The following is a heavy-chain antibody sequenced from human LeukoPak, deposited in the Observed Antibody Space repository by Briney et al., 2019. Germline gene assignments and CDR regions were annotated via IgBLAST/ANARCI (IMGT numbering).Heavy chain of an antibody. J-gene: IGHJ3*02. Sequence: SQTLSLTCTVSGGSISNGGYYWSWIRQHPGKGLEWIGYIYYSGSTYYNPSLKSPVTIAVDTSKNQFSLKLSSGTAAVTAVYYCARVYLYYDSSALVEGGAFDIWGQGTMVTVSS. CDR3: ARVYLYYDSSALVEGGAFDI. CDR1: GGSISNGGYY. D-gene: IGHD3-22*01. CDR2: IYYSGST. V-gene: IGHV4-31*01.